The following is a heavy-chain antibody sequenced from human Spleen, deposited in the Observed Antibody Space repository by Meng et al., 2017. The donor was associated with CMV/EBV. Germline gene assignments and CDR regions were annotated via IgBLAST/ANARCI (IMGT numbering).Heavy chain of an antibody. CDR3: AGATYYDFWSAPGGMDV. CDR1: GGTFSSYA. Sequence: SVKVSCKASGGTFSSYAISWVRQAPGQGLEWMGGIIPIFGTANYAQKFQGRVMITTDESTSTAYMELSSLRSEDTAVYYCAGATYYDFWSAPGGMDVWGQGTTVTVSS. V-gene: IGHV1-69*05. D-gene: IGHD3-3*01. J-gene: IGHJ6*02. CDR2: IIPIFGTA.